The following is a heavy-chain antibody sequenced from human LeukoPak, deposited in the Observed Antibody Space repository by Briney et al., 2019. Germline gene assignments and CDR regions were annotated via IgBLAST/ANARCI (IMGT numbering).Heavy chain of an antibody. J-gene: IGHJ4*02. Sequence: SVKVSCKASGGTFSSYAISWVRQAPGQGLEWMGGIIPIFGTANYAQKFQGRVTITADKSTSTAYMELSSLRSEDTAVYYCASGIITFGGVIANDYWGQGTLVTVSS. CDR2: IIPIFGTA. D-gene: IGHD3-16*02. CDR1: GGTFSSYA. CDR3: ASGIITFGGVIANDY. V-gene: IGHV1-69*06.